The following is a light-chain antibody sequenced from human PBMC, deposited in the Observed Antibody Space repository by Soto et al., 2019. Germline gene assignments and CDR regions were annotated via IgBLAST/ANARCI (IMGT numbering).Light chain of an antibody. V-gene: IGKV3-11*01. CDR2: DAS. Sequence: EIVLTHSPATLSLSPCERATLSLSASQSVNIYLAWYQQKPGQAPRLLIYDASNRATGIPARFSGSGSGTDFTLTISSLEPEDFAVYYCQQRSNWPPWTFGQGTKVDIK. CDR3: QQRSNWPPWT. J-gene: IGKJ1*01. CDR1: QSVNIY.